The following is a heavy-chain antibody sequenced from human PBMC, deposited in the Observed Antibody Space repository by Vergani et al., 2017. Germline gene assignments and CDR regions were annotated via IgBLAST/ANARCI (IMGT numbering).Heavy chain of an antibody. Sequence: EVQLVESGGGVVRPGGSLRLSCAASGFTFDDYGMSWVRQAPGKGLEWVSGINWNGGSTGYADSVKGRYTISRANAKNSLYLQMNSLRAEDTALYYCSRGGGYSGYDSFYYWGQGTLVTVSS. J-gene: IGHJ4*02. CDR1: GFTFDDYG. V-gene: IGHV3-20*04. CDR3: SRGGGYSGYDSFYY. D-gene: IGHD5-12*01. CDR2: INWNGGST.